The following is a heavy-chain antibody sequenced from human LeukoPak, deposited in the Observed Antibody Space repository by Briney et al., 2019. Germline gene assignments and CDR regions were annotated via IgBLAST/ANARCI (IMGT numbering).Heavy chain of an antibody. CDR2: IFPADSDT. D-gene: IGHD5/OR15-5a*01. CDR3: ARRVSLNGMDV. J-gene: IGHJ6*02. CDR1: GYSFTSYW. Sequence: GESLKISCKGPGYSFTSYWIAWVRQMPGKGLEWMGIIFPADSDTRYSPSFQGQVTISADKSISTAYLQWSSPKATDTAMYYCARRVSLNGMDVWGQGTTVTVSS. V-gene: IGHV5-51*01.